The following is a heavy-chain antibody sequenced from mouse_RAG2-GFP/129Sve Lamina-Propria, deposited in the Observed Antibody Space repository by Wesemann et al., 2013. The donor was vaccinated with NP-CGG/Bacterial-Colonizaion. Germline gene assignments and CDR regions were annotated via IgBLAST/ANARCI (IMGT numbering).Heavy chain of an antibody. CDR1: GFNIKDYY. J-gene: IGHJ4*01. Sequence: YGAELVKPGASVKLSCTASGFNIKDYYMHWVKQRPEQGLEWIGRIDPEDGDTEYAPKFQGKATMTADTSSNTAYLQLSSLTSEDTAVYYCTTYSSGYFYAMDYWGQGTSVTVSS. D-gene: IGHD3-2*02. V-gene: IGHV14-1*01. CDR3: TTYSSGYFYAMDY. CDR2: IDPEDGDT.